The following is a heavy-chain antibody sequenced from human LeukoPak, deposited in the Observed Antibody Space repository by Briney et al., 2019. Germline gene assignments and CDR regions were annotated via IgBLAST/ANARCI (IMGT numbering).Heavy chain of an antibody. CDR3: ARTDGRYLVFDY. V-gene: IGHV3-66*01. Sequence: GGSLRLSYAASGFTFSSYWMSWVRQAPGKGLEWVSVIYSGGSTYYADSVKGRFTISRDNSKNTLYLQMNSLRAEDTAVYYCARTDGRYLVFDYWGQGTLVTVSS. CDR1: GFTFSSYW. CDR2: IYSGGST. D-gene: IGHD3-10*01. J-gene: IGHJ4*02.